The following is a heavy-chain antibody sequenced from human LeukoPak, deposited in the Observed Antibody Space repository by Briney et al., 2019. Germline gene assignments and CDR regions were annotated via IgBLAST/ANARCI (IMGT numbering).Heavy chain of an antibody. D-gene: IGHD3-10*01. CDR3: ARHAGGSGSYRC. CDR1: GYTFTNHW. V-gene: IGHV5-10-1*01. CDR2: IDPSDSYT. J-gene: IGHJ4*02. Sequence: GESLRISCKGSGYTFTNHWISWVRQMPGKGLEWMGKIDPSDSYTNYSPSFQGHVTISADKSISTAYQQWSSLKASDTAMYYCARHAGGSGSYRCWGQGTLVTVSS.